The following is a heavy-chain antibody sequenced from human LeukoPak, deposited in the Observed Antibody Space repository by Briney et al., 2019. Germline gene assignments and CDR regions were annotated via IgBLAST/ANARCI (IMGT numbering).Heavy chain of an antibody. D-gene: IGHD3-22*01. V-gene: IGHV4-59*12. Sequence: PSETLSLTCTVSGGSISSYYWSWIRQPPGKGLEWIGYIYYSGSTYYNPSLKSRVTISVDTSKNQFSLKLSSVTAADTAVYYCARDYYDHYGMDVWGQGTTVTVSS. CDR3: ARDYYDHYGMDV. CDR2: IYYSGST. J-gene: IGHJ6*02. CDR1: GGSISSYY.